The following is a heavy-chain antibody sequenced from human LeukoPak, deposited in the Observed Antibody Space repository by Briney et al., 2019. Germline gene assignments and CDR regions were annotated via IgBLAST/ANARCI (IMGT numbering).Heavy chain of an antibody. CDR2: IDPNSGDT. CDR3: ASNGGIDGSGSYYKVAFDI. J-gene: IGHJ3*02. Sequence: ASVKASCKASGYTFTGYFMHWVRQAPGQGLEWMGSIDPNSGDTNYAQKFQGRVTMTRDTSISTAYMELSRLRSDDTAVYYCASNGGIDGSGSYYKVAFDIWGQGTMVTVSS. D-gene: IGHD3-10*01. V-gene: IGHV1-2*02. CDR1: GYTFTGYF.